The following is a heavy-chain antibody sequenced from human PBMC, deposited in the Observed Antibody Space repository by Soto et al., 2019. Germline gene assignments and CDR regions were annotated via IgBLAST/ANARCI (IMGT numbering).Heavy chain of an antibody. CDR3: AKGWLGYCSGGSCYSNAFDI. Sequence: SLRLSCAASGFTFDDCAMHWVRQAPGKGLEWVSGISWNSGSIGFADSVKGRFTISRDNAKNSLYLQMNSLRAEDTALYYCAKGWLGYCSGGSCYSNAFDIWGQGTMVTVSS. J-gene: IGHJ3*02. CDR1: GFTFDDCA. V-gene: IGHV3-9*01. CDR2: ISWNSGSI. D-gene: IGHD2-15*01.